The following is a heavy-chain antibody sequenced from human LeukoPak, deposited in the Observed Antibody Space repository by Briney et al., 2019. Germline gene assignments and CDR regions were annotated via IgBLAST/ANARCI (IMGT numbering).Heavy chain of an antibody. CDR1: GFTFGEYA. Sequence: GRSLRLSCAASGFTFGEYAMHWVRQPPGKGLEWVSGISWSSATIAYADSVKGRFTISRDNAKNHLYLQMNNLRPEDTALYYCTTMNYDSSGFYGYYFDYWGQGTLVTVSS. CDR2: ISWSSATI. J-gene: IGHJ4*02. D-gene: IGHD3-22*01. CDR3: TTMNYDSSGFYGYYFDY. V-gene: IGHV3-9*01.